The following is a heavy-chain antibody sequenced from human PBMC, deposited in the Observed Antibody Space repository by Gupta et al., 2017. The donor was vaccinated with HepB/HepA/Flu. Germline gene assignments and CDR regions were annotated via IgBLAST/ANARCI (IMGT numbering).Heavy chain of an antibody. CDR1: GGSISSSSYY. Sequence: QLQLQESGPGLVKPSETLSLTCTVSGGSISSSSYYWGWIRQHPGKGLEWIGSNYYSGSPYYNPSLKSRVTISVDTYKHQFSRKRSSVTAADTAVYYCARHGGYSRGWVSVEDYSYYYMDVWGKGTTGTVA. J-gene: IGHJ6*03. D-gene: IGHD6-19*01. CDR3: ARHGGYSRGWVSVEDYSYYYMDV. V-gene: IGHV4-39*01. CDR2: NYYSGSP.